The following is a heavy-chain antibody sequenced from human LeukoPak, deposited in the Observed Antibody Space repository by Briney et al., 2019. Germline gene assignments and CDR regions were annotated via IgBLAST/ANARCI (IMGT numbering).Heavy chain of an antibody. CDR2: INSDGSST. CDR3: ARVREASSSFRGDYYYYMDV. V-gene: IGHV3-74*01. J-gene: IGHJ6*03. CDR1: GFTFSSYW. Sequence: GGSLRLSCAASGFTFSSYWMHWGRQGPGKGLVWVSRINSDGSSTSYADSVKGRFTISRDNAKNTLYLQMNSLRAEDTAVYYCARVREASSSFRGDYYYYMDVWGKGTTVTVSS. D-gene: IGHD6-6*01.